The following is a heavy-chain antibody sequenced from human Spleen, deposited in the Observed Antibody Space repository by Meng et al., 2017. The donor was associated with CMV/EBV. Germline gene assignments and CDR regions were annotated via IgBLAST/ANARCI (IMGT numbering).Heavy chain of an antibody. Sequence: SISSGDYYWSWIRQTPGQGLEWIGYIHYSGITYYNPSLKSRVAISVDTSKKQFSLNLSSVTAADTAMYFCARDHRRGDLRHWFFDLWGRGTLVTVSS. D-gene: IGHD2-21*02. CDR3: ARDHRRGDLRHWFFDL. V-gene: IGHV4-30-4*08. CDR1: SISSGDYY. J-gene: IGHJ2*01. CDR2: IHYSGIT.